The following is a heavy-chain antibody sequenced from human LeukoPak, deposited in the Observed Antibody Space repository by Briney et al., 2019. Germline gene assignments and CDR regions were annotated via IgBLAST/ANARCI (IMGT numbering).Heavy chain of an antibody. Sequence: GGSLRLSCSASGFTFSDYYMSWVRQAPGKGLEWVSAISGSGGRTYYADSVKGRFTISRDNSKNTLYLQMNSLRAEDTAVYYCAKGIDSSGYYPFDYWGQGTLVTVSS. D-gene: IGHD3-22*01. CDR3: AKGIDSSGYYPFDY. J-gene: IGHJ4*02. CDR2: ISGSGGRT. CDR1: GFTFSDYY. V-gene: IGHV3-23*01.